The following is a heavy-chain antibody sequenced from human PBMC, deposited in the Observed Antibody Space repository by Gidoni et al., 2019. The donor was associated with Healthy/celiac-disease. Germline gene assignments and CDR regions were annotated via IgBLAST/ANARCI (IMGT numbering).Heavy chain of an antibody. D-gene: IGHD3-22*01. CDR2: IYYSGST. CDR3: ARLPYYYDSSGYYRPVWYFDY. Sequence: QLQLQESGPGLVKPSETLSLPCTVPGGSISSSRYYWGWIRQPPGKGLEWIGSIYYSGSTYYNPSLKSRVTISVDTSKNQFSLKLSSVTAADTAVYYCARLPYYYDSSGYYRPVWYFDYWGQGTLVTVSS. V-gene: IGHV4-39*01. CDR1: GGSISSSRYY. J-gene: IGHJ4*02.